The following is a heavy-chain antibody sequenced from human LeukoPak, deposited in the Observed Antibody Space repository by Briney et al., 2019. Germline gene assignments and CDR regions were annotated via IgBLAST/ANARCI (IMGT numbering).Heavy chain of an antibody. CDR3: ARDRGIAVAGGEFDY. J-gene: IGHJ4*02. D-gene: IGHD6-19*01. CDR2: ISYDGSNK. Sequence: GGSLRLSCAASGFTFSSYAMHWVRQAPGKGLEWVAAISYDGSNKYYADSVKGRFTISRDNSKNTLYLQMNSLRAEDTAVYYCARDRGIAVAGGEFDYWGQGTLVTVSS. V-gene: IGHV3-30-3*01. CDR1: GFTFSSYA.